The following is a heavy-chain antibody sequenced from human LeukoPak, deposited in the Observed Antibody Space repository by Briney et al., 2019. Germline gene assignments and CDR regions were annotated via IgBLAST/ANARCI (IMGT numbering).Heavy chain of an antibody. Sequence: PGGSLRHSCAASGFTFSDYYMSWIRQAPGKGLEWVSYISSSSSYTNYADSVKGRFTISRDNAKNSLYLQMNSLRAEDTAVYYCARVGVMTTVTTGAFDIWGGGTMVTVSS. CDR3: ARVGVMTTVTTGAFDI. CDR2: ISSSSSYT. D-gene: IGHD4-17*01. CDR1: GFTFSDYY. V-gene: IGHV3-11*06. J-gene: IGHJ3*02.